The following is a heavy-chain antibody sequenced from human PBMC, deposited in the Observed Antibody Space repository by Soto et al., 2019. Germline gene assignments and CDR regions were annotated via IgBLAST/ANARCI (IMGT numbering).Heavy chain of an antibody. J-gene: IGHJ4*02. CDR3: AKDDSGEYQLRTGHFDY. CDR2: ISGSGGST. V-gene: IGHV3-23*01. D-gene: IGHD2-2*01. CDR1: GFTFSSYA. Sequence: GGSLRLSCAASGFTFSSYAMSWVRQAPGKGLEWVSAISGSGGSTYYADSVKGRFTISRDNSKNTLYLQMNSLRAEDTAVYYCAKDDSGEYQLRTGHFDYWGQGTLVTVSS.